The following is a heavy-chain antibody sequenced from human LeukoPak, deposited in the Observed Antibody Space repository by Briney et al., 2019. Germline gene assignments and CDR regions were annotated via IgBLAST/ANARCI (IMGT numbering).Heavy chain of an antibody. CDR1: GFTFSSYA. CDR2: ISSNGGST. CDR3: AREYYYDNSGYHDAFDI. J-gene: IGHJ3*02. V-gene: IGHV3-64*01. D-gene: IGHD3-22*01. Sequence: GGSLRLSCAASGFTFSSYAMHWVRQAPGKGLEYVSAISSNGGSTYYANSVKGRFTISRDNSKNTLYLQMGSLRAEDMAVYYCAREYYYDNSGYHDAFDIWGQGTMVTVSS.